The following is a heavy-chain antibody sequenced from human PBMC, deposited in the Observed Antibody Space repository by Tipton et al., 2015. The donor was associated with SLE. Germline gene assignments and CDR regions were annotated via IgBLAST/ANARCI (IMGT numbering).Heavy chain of an antibody. V-gene: IGHV4-4*07. J-gene: IGHJ6*02. CDR1: GGSISSYY. CDR2: IYTSGST. CDR3: ARGPYDFWSGSDMDV. Sequence: TLSLTCTVSGGSISSYYWSWIRQPAGKGLEWIGRIYTSGSTIYNPSLKSRVTMSVDTSKNQFSLKLSSVTAADTAVYYCARGPYDFWSGSDMDVWGQGTTVTVSS. D-gene: IGHD3-3*01.